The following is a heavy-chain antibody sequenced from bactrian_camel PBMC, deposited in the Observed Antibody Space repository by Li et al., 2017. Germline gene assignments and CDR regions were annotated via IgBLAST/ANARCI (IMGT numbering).Heavy chain of an antibody. D-gene: IGHD3*01. CDR2: ICTGDGRA. J-gene: IGHJ4*01. CDR1: GYTANMNC. Sequence: HVQLVESGGGSVQAGGSLRLSCAASGYTANMNCMAWFRQAPGNEREAVAAICTGDGRAYYHDSENDSGKGRATIWRGISKNILYLQINNLKPEDSATYYCAADTMGLAVCSPWSPAWVRDVRSWGQGTQVTVS. V-gene: IGHV3S1*01. CDR3: AADTMGLAVCSPWSPAWVRDVRS.